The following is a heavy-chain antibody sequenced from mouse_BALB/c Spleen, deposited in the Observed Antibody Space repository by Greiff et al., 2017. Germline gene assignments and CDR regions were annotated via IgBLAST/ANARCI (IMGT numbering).Heavy chain of an antibody. V-gene: IGHV14-3*02. J-gene: IGHJ4*01. CDR2: IDPANGNT. Sequence: VQLQQSGAELVKPGASVTLSCTASGFYINDTYMHWVKQRPEQGLEWIGRIDPANGNTKYDPQFQGRATITADTSSNTAYLQLSSLTSEDTAVYYCARRLRGAMDYWGQGTSVTVSA. CDR3: ARRLRGAMDY. CDR1: GFYINDTY.